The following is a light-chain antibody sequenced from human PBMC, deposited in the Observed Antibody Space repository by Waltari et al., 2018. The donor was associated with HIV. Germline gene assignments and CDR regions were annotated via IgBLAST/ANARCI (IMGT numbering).Light chain of an antibody. V-gene: IGKV2D-29*01. CDR1: QSLLQSDGKTY. Sequence: DIVMTQTPLSLSVTPGQPASISCKSSQSLLQSDGKTYLYWYLQRPGQPPQLLVYEVSNLFSGVSDRFSGSGSATDFTLKISRVEAEDVGVYFCMQALQTPFTFGPGTKLHMK. CDR3: MQALQTPFT. CDR2: EVS. J-gene: IGKJ3*01.